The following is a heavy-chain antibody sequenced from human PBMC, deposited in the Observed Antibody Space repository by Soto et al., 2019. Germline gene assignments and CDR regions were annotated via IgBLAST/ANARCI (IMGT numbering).Heavy chain of an antibody. CDR2: NNHSGST. CDR1: GGSFCGYY. Sequence: PSETLSLTCAAYGGSFCGYYWSWIRQPPGKGLEWIGENNHSGSTNYNPSLKSRVTISVDTSKNQFSLKLIFVTAADTAVYYCARGSSWLDYWGQGTLVTVSS. CDR3: ARGSSWLDY. V-gene: IGHV4-34*01. J-gene: IGHJ4*02. D-gene: IGHD6-13*01.